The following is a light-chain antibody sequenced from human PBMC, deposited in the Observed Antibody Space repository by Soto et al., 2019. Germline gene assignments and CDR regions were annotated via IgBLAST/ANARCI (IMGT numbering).Light chain of an antibody. CDR2: DVS. CDR3: SSYTSSSTLV. J-gene: IGLJ2*01. CDR1: SSDVGGYNY. V-gene: IGLV2-14*01. Sequence: QSALTQPASVSGSPGQSITISCTGTSSDVGGYNYVSWYQQHPGKAPKLMIYDVSNRPSGVSNRFSGSKSVNSASLTISGLQAEDEADYYCSSYTSSSTLVFGGGTKGTVL.